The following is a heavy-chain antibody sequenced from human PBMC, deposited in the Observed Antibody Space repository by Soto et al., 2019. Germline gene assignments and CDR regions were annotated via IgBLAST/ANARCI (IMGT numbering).Heavy chain of an antibody. CDR2: TYYRSKWYS. CDR3: ARIVGGTADY. CDR1: GDSVSSNSAA. Sequence: SHTLSLTCVISGDSVSSNSAALNWIRQSPSRGLEWLGRTYYRSKWYSGYALSVKSRITINPDTSKNQFSLQLKSVTPEDTAVYYCARIVGGTADYWGQGTLVTVSS. V-gene: IGHV6-1*01. J-gene: IGHJ4*02. D-gene: IGHD1-26*01.